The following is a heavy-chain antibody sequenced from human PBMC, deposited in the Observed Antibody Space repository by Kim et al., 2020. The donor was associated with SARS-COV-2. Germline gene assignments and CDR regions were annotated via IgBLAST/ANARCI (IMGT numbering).Heavy chain of an antibody. J-gene: IGHJ3*02. D-gene: IGHD2-2*01. Sequence: GGSLRLSCTASGFTLGDYAMSWVRQAPGKGLEWVGFIRSKAYGGTTEYAASVKGRFTISRDDSKSIAYLQMNSLKTEDTAVYYCTRVVPAAMIGADAFDIWGQGTMVTVSS. CDR3: TRVVPAAMIGADAFDI. V-gene: IGHV3-49*04. CDR2: IRSKAYGGTT. CDR1: GFTLGDYA.